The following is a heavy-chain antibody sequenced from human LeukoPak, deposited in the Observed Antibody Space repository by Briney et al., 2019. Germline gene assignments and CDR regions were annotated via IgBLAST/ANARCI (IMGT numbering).Heavy chain of an antibody. J-gene: IGHJ4*02. CDR3: ARRYYDTSGGLGY. Sequence: ASVKVSCKASGYTCTSYYMHWVRQAPGQGLEWIGIINPSGGSTSYAQKFQGRVTMTRDMSTSTVYMELSSLRSEDTAVYYCARRYYDTSGGLGYWGQGTLVTVSS. CDR2: INPSGGST. D-gene: IGHD3-22*01. V-gene: IGHV1-46*01. CDR1: GYTCTSYY.